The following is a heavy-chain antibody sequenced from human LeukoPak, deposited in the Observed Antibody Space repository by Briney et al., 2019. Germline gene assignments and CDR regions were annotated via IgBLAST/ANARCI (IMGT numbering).Heavy chain of an antibody. J-gene: IGHJ4*02. CDR2: IWYDGSNK. Sequence: PGGSLRLSCAASGFTFSSYAMHWVRQAPGKGLEWVAVIWYDGSNKYYADSVKGRFTISRDHSKITLYLQMKSLRAEDTAVYYCARELEIAVAGTLGYWGQGTLVTVSS. V-gene: IGHV3-33*01. CDR1: GFTFSSYA. CDR3: ARELEIAVAGTLGY. D-gene: IGHD6-19*01.